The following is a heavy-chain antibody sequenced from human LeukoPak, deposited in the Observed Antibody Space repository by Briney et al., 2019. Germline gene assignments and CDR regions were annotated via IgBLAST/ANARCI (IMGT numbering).Heavy chain of an antibody. CDR2: IYTSDNT. V-gene: IGHV4-4*07. CDR3: ARGFVPAGMARYHYMDV. J-gene: IGHJ6*03. Sequence: SQTLSLTCTVSDGSISGYYWTWIRQPAGKGLEWIGRIYTSDNTIYNPSLRSRVTMSVDTSKNQFSLKLSSVTAADTAVYYCARGFVPAGMARYHYMDVWGKGTTVTVSS. CDR1: DGSISGYY. D-gene: IGHD2-2*01.